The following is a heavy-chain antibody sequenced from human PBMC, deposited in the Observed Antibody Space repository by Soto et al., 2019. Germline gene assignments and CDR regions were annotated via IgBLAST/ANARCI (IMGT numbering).Heavy chain of an antibody. CDR1: GFTFDDYA. CDR3: AKEASWKRYYFDY. CDR2: ISWNSGSI. Sequence: PGGSLRLSCAASGFTFDDYAMHWVRQAPGKGLEWVSGISWNSGSIGYADSVKGRFTISRDNAKNSLYLQMNSLRAEDTALYYCAKEASWKRYYFDYWGQGTLVTVSS. J-gene: IGHJ4*02. D-gene: IGHD1-1*01. V-gene: IGHV3-9*01.